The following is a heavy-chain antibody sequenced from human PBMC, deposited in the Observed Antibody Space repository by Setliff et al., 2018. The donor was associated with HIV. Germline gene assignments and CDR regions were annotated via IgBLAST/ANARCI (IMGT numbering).Heavy chain of an antibody. CDR3: ARSGRLRGYSGYDLDAFDI. J-gene: IGHJ3*02. CDR2: IYYSGST. V-gene: IGHV4-61*03. D-gene: IGHD5-12*01. CDR1: GDSVSSRSYY. Sequence: PSETLSLTCTVSGDSVSSRSYYWSWIRQPPGKGLEWIGYIYYSGSTNYNPSLKSRVTISVDTSKNHFSLKLRSVTAADTAVYYCARSGRLRGYSGYDLDAFDIWGQGTMVTVSS.